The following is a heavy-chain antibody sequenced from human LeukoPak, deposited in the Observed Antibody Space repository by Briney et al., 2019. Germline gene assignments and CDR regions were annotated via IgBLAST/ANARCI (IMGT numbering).Heavy chain of an antibody. Sequence: PGGSLRLSRAASGFTFSSYWMSWVRQAPGKGLECVANIKQDGSEKYYVDSVKGRFTISRDNAKKSLYLQMNSLRAEDTAVYYCASQSSGGFFEDYWGQGTLVTVSS. V-gene: IGHV3-7*01. D-gene: IGHD3-3*01. CDR1: GFTFSSYW. CDR3: ASQSSGGFFEDY. CDR2: IKQDGSEK. J-gene: IGHJ4*02.